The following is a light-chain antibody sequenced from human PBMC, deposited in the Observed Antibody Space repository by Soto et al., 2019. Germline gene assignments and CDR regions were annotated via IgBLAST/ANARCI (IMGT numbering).Light chain of an antibody. CDR3: QQYNSYWT. V-gene: IGKV1-5*03. J-gene: IGKJ1*01. CDR2: KAS. Sequence: DIQMTQSPSTLSASVGDRVTITCRASQSISSWLAWYQQKPGKAPNLLIYKASSLESGVPSRCSGSGSGTEFTLTISSLQPDDFAIYYCQQYNSYWTFGQGTKVEIK. CDR1: QSISSW.